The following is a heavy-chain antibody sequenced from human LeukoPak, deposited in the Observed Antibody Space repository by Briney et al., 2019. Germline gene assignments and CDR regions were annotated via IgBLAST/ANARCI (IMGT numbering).Heavy chain of an antibody. CDR1: GYTFTSYD. J-gene: IGHJ6*02. CDR2: MNPNSGNT. CDR3: ARHSPRGFWSGYYSGYYYYGMDV. Sequence: ASVKVSCKASGYTFTSYDINWVRQATGQGLEWMGWMNPNSGNTGYAQKFQGRVTMTRNTSISTAYMELSSLRSEDTAVYYCARHSPRGFWSGYYSGYYYYGMDVWGQGTTVTVSS. D-gene: IGHD3-3*01. V-gene: IGHV1-8*01.